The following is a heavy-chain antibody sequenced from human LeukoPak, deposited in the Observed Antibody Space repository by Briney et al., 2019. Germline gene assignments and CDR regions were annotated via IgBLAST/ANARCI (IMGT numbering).Heavy chain of an antibody. J-gene: IGHJ5*02. V-gene: IGHV4-39*01. Sequence: SETLSLTCTLCVRFINRSSHLCGWIRQPPGKGLEWTGSIYYTGRTYYNPSLKSRVTISVDTSKNQFSLKLSSVTAADTAVYYCAQSLGSSNWIGNWFDPWGQGTLVTVSS. CDR3: AQSLGSSNWIGNWFDP. D-gene: IGHD6-13*01. CDR2: IYYTGRT. CDR1: VRFINRSSHL.